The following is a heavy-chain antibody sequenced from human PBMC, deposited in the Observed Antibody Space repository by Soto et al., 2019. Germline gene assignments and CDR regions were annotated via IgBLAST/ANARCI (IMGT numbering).Heavy chain of an antibody. CDR3: ARLGEQLVPFSYYRMDV. Sequence: HGESLKISCKGSGYRFTSYWIGWVRQMPGKGLEWMGIIYPGDSDTRYRPSFQGQVTIPADKSISTAYLQWSSLKASDTAIYYCARLGEQLVPFSYYRMDVWGQGTTVTVS. V-gene: IGHV5-51*01. CDR1: GYRFTSYW. CDR2: IYPGDSDT. D-gene: IGHD6-6*01. J-gene: IGHJ6*02.